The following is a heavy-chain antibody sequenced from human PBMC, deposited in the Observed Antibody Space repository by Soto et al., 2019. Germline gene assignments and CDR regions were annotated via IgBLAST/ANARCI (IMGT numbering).Heavy chain of an antibody. CDR1: GFSFSSYG. Sequence: QVQLVESGGGVVQPGRSLRLSCAASGFSFSSYGMHWFRQAPGKGLEWVAVISYDGSNKYYADSVKGRFTISRDNSENTLYLQMNSLRAEDTAVYYCAKERWLRLSYYSYGMDVWGQGTAVTVSS. J-gene: IGHJ6*02. CDR3: AKERWLRLSYYSYGMDV. CDR2: ISYDGSNK. D-gene: IGHD5-12*01. V-gene: IGHV3-30*18.